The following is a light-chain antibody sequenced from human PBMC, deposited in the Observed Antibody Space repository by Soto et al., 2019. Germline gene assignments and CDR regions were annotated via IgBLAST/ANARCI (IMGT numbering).Light chain of an antibody. V-gene: IGLV1-51*02. CDR1: NSIIGFNY. CDR2: ENY. J-gene: IGLJ1*01. Sequence: QSVLTQPPSVSAAPGPNGTLFFSGTNSIIGFNYVSWHQHLPGTAPRLLLYENYKRPSGFPDRFSGSKSDASATLGITGLQTGDEADYYCGTWDSSLSGYVFGTGTKVTVL. CDR3: GTWDSSLSGYV.